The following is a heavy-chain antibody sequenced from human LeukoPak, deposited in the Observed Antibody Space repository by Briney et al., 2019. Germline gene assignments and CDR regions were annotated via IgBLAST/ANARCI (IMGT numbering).Heavy chain of an antibody. V-gene: IGHV1-2*02. J-gene: IGHJ3*02. CDR3: ARAGGGYSSGWGAFDI. CDR1: GYTFTAYY. CDR2: INPASGGT. D-gene: IGHD5-18*01. Sequence: ASLTVSCTASGYTFTAYYIHWVRQAPGQGLEWMGWINPASGGTSYAQKFQGRVTMTSDTSISTAYMELSRLRSDDTAVYFCARAGGGYSSGWGAFDIWGQGTMVTVSS.